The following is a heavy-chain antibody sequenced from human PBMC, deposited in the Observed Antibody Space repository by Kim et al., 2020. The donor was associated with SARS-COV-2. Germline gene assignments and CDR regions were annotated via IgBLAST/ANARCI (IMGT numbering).Heavy chain of an antibody. CDR3: VKGDSSSWYGNWFDP. J-gene: IGHJ5*02. V-gene: IGHV3-64D*06. CDR2: ISSNGGST. CDR1: GFTFSSYA. D-gene: IGHD6-13*01. Sequence: GGSLRLSCSASGFTFSSYAMHWVRQAPGKGLEYVSAISSNGGSTYYADSVKGRFTISRDNSKNTLYLQMSRLRAEDTAVYYCVKGDSSSWYGNWFDPWGQGTLVTVSS.